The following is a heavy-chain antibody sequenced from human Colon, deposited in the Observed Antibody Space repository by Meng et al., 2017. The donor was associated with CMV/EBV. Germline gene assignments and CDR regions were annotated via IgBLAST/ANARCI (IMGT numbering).Heavy chain of an antibody. CDR3: ARGGCTSSNCHPHH. CDR2: NNWNGDNT. J-gene: IGHJ5*02. D-gene: IGHD2-8*01. Sequence: GESLKISCAASGFTFSSYAMHWVRQAPGKGLEWVSGNNWNGDNTGYADSVKGRFTISRDNAKNSLYLQMNSLRAEDTAFYYCARGGCTSSNCHPHHWGQGTLVTVSS. CDR1: GFTFSSYA. V-gene: IGHV3-20*04.